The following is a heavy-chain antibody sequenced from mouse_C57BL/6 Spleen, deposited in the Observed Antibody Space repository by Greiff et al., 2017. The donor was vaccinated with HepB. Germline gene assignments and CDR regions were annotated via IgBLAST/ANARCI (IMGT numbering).Heavy chain of an antibody. J-gene: IGHJ2*01. CDR1: GYSITSGYY. CDR2: ISYDGSN. D-gene: IGHD1-1*01. Sequence: DVHLVESGPGLVKPSQSLSLTCSVTGYSITSGYYWNWIRQFPGNKLEWMGYISYDGSNNYNPSLKNRISITRDTSKNQFFLKLNSVTTEDTATYYCAREAVVVNFDYWGQGTTLTVSS. CDR3: AREAVVVNFDY. V-gene: IGHV3-6*01.